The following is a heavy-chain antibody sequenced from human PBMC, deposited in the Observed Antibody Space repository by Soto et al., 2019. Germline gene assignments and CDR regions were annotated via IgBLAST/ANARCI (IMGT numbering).Heavy chain of an antibody. V-gene: IGHV4-4*02. D-gene: IGHD2-2*01. Sequence: QVQLQESGPGLVRPSGTLSLTCTVSGGSITNTNWWSWVRQPPGKGLEWLGAIFHAGSTNYNPSLKSRITMSADESENRFSLNLTSVTAADTAVYYCARTRQHCSATTCYEFYFDYWGQGTLVTVSS. CDR3: ARTRQHCSATTCYEFYFDY. J-gene: IGHJ4*02. CDR1: GGSITNTNW. CDR2: IFHAGST.